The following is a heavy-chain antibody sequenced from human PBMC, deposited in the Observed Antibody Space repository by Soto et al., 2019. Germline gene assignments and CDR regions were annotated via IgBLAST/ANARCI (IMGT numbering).Heavy chain of an antibody. V-gene: IGHV1-24*01. J-gene: IGHJ4*02. CDR2: FDPEDGET. CDR3: ATATAVRGVIMPDY. CDR1: GYTRTELS. Sequence: ASVKVSCKVSGYTRTELSMHWVRQTPGKGLEWMGGFDPEDGETIYAQKFQGRVTMTEDTSTDTAYMELSSLRSEDTAVYYCATATAVRGVIMPDYWGQGTLVTVSS. D-gene: IGHD3-10*01.